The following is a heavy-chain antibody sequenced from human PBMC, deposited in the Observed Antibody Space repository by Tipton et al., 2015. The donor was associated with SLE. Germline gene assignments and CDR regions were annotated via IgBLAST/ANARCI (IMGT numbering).Heavy chain of an antibody. Sequence: SLRLSCEASGFTFSTSAMSWVRRAPGKGLEWVALIFGGDTSTSYYADSVKGRFTISRDNSKNTLSLQLNSLRADDTAVYYCARSGGYCSSNGCQRGLDVWGQGTTVTVSS. CDR1: GFTFSTSA. CDR2: IFGGDTST. D-gene: IGHD2-2*01. CDR3: ARSGGYCSSNGCQRGLDV. V-gene: IGHV3-23*03. J-gene: IGHJ6*02.